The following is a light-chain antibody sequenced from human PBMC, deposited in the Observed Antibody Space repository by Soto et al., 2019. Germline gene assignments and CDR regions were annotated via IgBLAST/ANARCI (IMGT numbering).Light chain of an antibody. CDR1: SXDVGRYNF. Sequence: QSVLTQPRSVSGSPGQSVTICCTGTSXDVGRYNFVSWYQQHPDKAPKLMIYDVIKRPSGVPDRFSGSKSGNTASLTIYGLQAEDEADYHCCSYAGSYTHVFGTGTKVTVL. J-gene: IGLJ1*01. CDR3: CSYAGSYTHV. V-gene: IGLV2-11*01. CDR2: DVI.